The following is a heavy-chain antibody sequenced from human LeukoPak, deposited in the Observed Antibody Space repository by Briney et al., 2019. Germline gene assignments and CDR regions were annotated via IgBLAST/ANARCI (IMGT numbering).Heavy chain of an antibody. D-gene: IGHD2-15*01. V-gene: IGHV4-34*01. J-gene: IGHJ4*02. CDR1: GGSFSGYY. CDR2: INHSGST. CDR3: ARAVVVVAATRAFDY. Sequence: PSEILSLTCAVYGGSFSGYYWSWIRQPPGKGLEWIGEINHSGSTNYNPSLKSRVTISVDTSKNQFSLKLSSVTAADTAVYYCARAVVVVAATRAFDYWGQGTLVTVSS.